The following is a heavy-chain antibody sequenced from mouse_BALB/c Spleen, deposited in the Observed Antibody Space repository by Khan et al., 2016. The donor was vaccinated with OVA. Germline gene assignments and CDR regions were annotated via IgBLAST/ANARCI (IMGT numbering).Heavy chain of an antibody. D-gene: IGHD1-1*02. Sequence: EVELVESGGGLVKPGGSLKLSCAASGFTFSDYYMYWIRQTPEKRLEWVGTISDGGSYSYYPDSVKGRFTISRDAIKRHLFQQMSSLKSEDTAMYYCARCVYGGPCTYWGQGTLVTVSA. CDR3: ARCVYGGPCTY. CDR1: GFTFSDYY. J-gene: IGHJ3*01. V-gene: IGHV5-4*02. CDR2: ISDGGSYS.